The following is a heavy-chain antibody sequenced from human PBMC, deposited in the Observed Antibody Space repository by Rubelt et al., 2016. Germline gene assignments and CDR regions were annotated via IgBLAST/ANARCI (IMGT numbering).Heavy chain of an antibody. CDR3: ARGEVAVNAFAI. V-gene: IGHV4-39*07. CDR1: GGSISSSSYY. Sequence: QVRLQESGPGLVKPSETLSLTCTVSGGSISSSSYYWAWIRQTPGKGLAWLGAIHTSGSTSPHPSLNSRVPISVDTSKTPVALWLNSVTAAETAVYYCARGEVAVNAFAIWGQGTMVTVSS. CDR2: IHTSGST. D-gene: IGHD3-16*01. J-gene: IGHJ3*02.